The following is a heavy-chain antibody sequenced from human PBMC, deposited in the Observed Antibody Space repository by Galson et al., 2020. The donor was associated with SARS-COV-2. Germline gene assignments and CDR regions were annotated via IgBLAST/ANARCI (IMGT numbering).Heavy chain of an antibody. D-gene: IGHD6-19*01. Sequence: SETLSLTCTVSGYSISSGYYWGWIRQPPGKGLEWIGSIYLSGSTYYNPSLKSRVTISVDTSKNQFSLKLSSVTAADTAVYYCAREGYSSGWFDYWGQGTLVTVSS. V-gene: IGHV4-38-2*02. CDR3: AREGYSSGWFDY. J-gene: IGHJ4*02. CDR2: IYLSGST. CDR1: GYSISSGYY.